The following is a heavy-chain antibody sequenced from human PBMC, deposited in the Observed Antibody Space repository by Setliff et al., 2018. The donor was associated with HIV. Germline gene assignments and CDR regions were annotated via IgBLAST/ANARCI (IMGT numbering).Heavy chain of an antibody. V-gene: IGHV1-18*01. Sequence: ASVKVSCKTSGDLFTSYAFNWVRQAPGQGLEWMGWINTYNGHTNYAEKFQDRVTMTTDTSTRTVYMELRSLRSDDTAVYYCARDVPTYCSSINCYDTMNQNWFDPWGQGTLVTVSS. CDR2: INTYNGHT. CDR1: GDLFTSYA. CDR3: ARDVPTYCSSINCYDTMNQNWFDP. J-gene: IGHJ5*02. D-gene: IGHD2-2*01.